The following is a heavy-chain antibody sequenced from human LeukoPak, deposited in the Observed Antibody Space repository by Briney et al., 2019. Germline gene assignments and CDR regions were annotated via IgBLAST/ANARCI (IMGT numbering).Heavy chain of an antibody. J-gene: IGHJ3*02. Sequence: ASVKVSCKASGGTFSSYTISWVRQAPGQGLEWMGRIIPILGIANYAQKFQGRVTITADKSTSTAYMELSSLRSEDTAVYYCARVADIVVVPAAIFGAFDIWGQGTMVTVSS. CDR1: GGTFSSYT. CDR2: IIPILGIA. V-gene: IGHV1-69*02. CDR3: ARVADIVVVPAAIFGAFDI. D-gene: IGHD2-2*02.